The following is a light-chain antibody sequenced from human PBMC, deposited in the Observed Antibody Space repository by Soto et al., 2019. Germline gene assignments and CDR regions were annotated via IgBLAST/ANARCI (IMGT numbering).Light chain of an antibody. J-gene: IGLJ1*01. CDR2: DVN. Sequence: QSVLTQPRSVSGSPGQSVTVSCSGISSDIGVYNHVSWYQQHPGKAPKLMIYDVNNRPSGVPDRFSGSKSGNTASLTISGLQAEDEADYYCCSYAGSSTSVFGTGTKVTVL. V-gene: IGLV2-11*01. CDR3: CSYAGSSTSV. CDR1: SSDIGVYNH.